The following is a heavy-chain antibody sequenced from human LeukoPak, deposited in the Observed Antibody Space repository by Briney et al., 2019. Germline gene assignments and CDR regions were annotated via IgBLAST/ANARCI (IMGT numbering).Heavy chain of an antibody. D-gene: IGHD2-15*01. CDR2: IRSKANSYVT. CDR1: GLIFSGYA. CDR3: TRLVNQWSDI. Sequence: GGSLRLFCAASGLIFSGYAKQWVSQASGKGLEGVGRIRSKANSYVTAYAASVKGRFTMSRDDTKNTTYMQMNSLKTEDTTVYYCTRLVNQWSDIWGQGTMVTVSS. V-gene: IGHV3-73*01. J-gene: IGHJ3*02.